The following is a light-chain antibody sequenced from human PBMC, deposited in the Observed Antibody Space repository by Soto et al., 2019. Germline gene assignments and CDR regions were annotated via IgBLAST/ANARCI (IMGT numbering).Light chain of an antibody. J-gene: IGKJ2*01. V-gene: IGKV3-20*01. Sequence: EIVLTQSPDTLSLSPGERATLSCRASQSIRSERLAWYQQKPGQAPRLLIYGASSRATGIPDRFSGSGSGTDFTLTISRLEPEDFGVYYCQQFGSSIPHTFGQGTKLEIK. CDR1: QSIRSER. CDR2: GAS. CDR3: QQFGSSIPHT.